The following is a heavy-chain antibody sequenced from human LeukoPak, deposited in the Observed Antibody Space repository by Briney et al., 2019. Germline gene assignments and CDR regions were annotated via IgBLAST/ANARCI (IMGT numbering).Heavy chain of an antibody. CDR2: IRRRSYGGTT. CDR1: GFTFEDFA. Sequence: PGGSPRLSCTVSGFTFEDFAMTWVRQAPGKGLAWVGFIRRRSYGGTTDYAASVKGRFTISIDDSKNIAFLQMNSLKTEDTAIYFCSRDSHGDDVYDYWGQGTLVTVSS. D-gene: IGHD1-1*01. CDR3: SRDSHGDDVYDY. J-gene: IGHJ4*02. V-gene: IGHV3-49*04.